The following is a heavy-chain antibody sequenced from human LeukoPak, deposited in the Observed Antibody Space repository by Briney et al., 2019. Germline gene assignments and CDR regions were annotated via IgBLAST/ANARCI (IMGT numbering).Heavy chain of an antibody. D-gene: IGHD3-10*01. CDR3: ARYYYGSGDYYFDY. Sequence: ASVKVSCEASGYTFTSYGISWVRQAPGQGLEWMGWISAYNGNTNYAQKLQGRVTMTTDTSTSTAYMELRSLRSDDTAVYYCARYYYGSGDYYFDYWGQGTLVTVSS. V-gene: IGHV1-18*01. J-gene: IGHJ4*02. CDR1: GYTFTSYG. CDR2: ISAYNGNT.